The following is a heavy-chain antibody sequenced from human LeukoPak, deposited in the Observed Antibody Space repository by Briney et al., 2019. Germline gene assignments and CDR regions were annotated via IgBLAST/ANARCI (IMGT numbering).Heavy chain of an antibody. CDR2: ISAYNGNT. CDR1: GYTFTSYG. V-gene: IGHV1-18*01. CDR3: ARGPYYYDRSGYADT. D-gene: IGHD3-22*01. Sequence: GASVKVSCKASGYTFTSYGISWVRQAPGQGLEWMGWISAYNGNTNYAQKLQGRVTMTTDTSTSTAYMEMSSLRSEDTAVYYCARGPYYYDRSGYADTWGQGTLVTVSS. J-gene: IGHJ5*02.